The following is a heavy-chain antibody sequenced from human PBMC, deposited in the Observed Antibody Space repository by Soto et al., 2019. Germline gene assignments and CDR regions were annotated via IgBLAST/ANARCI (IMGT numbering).Heavy chain of an antibody. CDR1: CGSISSSNW. D-gene: IGHD3-10*01. J-gene: IGHJ5*02. Sequence: SETPSLTCAVSCGSISSSNWWSWVRQPPGKGLEWIGEIYHSGSTNYNPSLKSRVTISVDKSKNQFSLKLSSVTAADTAVYYCASRNRVTMVRGEEDPWGQGTLVTVSS. CDR2: IYHSGST. V-gene: IGHV4-4*02. CDR3: ASRNRVTMVRGEEDP.